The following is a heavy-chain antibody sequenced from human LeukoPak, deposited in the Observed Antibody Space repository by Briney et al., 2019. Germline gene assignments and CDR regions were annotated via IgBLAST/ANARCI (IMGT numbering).Heavy chain of an antibody. D-gene: IGHD1-1*01. J-gene: IGHJ4*02. CDR2: IYYSGST. V-gene: IGHV4-59*01. CDR1: GGSISSYY. CDR3: ARGELERGGFGY. Sequence: SETLSLTCTVSGGSISSYYWSWIRQPPGKGLEWIGYIYYSGSTNYNPSLKSRVTISVDASKNQFSLKLSSVTAADTAVHYCARGELERGGFGYWGQGTLVTVSS.